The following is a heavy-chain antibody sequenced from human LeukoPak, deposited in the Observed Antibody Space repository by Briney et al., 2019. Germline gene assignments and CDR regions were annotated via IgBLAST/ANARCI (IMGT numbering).Heavy chain of an antibody. D-gene: IGHD4-17*01. Sequence: ASVKVSCKASGYTFTSYDINWVRQATGQGLEWMGWRNPNSGNTGYAQKFQGRVTMTRNTSIRTAYMELSSLRSEDTAMYYCARRREKDYGDYGMDVWGQGTTVTVSS. CDR3: ARRREKDYGDYGMDV. CDR1: GYTFTSYD. CDR2: RNPNSGNT. V-gene: IGHV1-8*01. J-gene: IGHJ6*02.